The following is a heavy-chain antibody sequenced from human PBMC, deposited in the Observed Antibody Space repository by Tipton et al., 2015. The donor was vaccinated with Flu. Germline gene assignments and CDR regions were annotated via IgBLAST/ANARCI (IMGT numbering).Heavy chain of an antibody. D-gene: IGHD1-26*01. CDR1: GDSISSDYC. Sequence: TLSLTCAVSGDSISSDYCWGWIRQFPGKGLEWIGTVSRTGSAIYNPSLKSRVTISIDTSKNQFSLKLSSVTAADTAVYYCANLRGATHDAFDIWGQGTMVTVSS. CDR2: VSRTGSA. CDR3: ANLRGATHDAFDI. V-gene: IGHV4-38-2*01. J-gene: IGHJ3*02.